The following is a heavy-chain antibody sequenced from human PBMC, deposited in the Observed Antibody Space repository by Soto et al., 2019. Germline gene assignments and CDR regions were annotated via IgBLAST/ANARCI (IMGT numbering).Heavy chain of an antibody. J-gene: IGHJ6*03. CDR1: GGSISSYY. Sequence: SETLSLTCTVSGGSISSYYWSWIRQPPGKGLEWIGYIYYSGSTNYNSSLKSRVTISVDTSKNQFSLKLSSVTAADTAVYYCAACLRGYSGYDRTLRENYYYYYMDVWGKGTTVTVSS. V-gene: IGHV4-59*01. CDR2: IYYSGST. CDR3: AACLRGYSGYDRTLRENYYYYYMDV. D-gene: IGHD5-12*01.